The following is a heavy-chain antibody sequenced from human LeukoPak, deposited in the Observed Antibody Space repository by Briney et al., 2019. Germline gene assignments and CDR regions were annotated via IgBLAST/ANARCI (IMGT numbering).Heavy chain of an antibody. CDR3: AREDSGYSPYFDY. CDR1: GFTFSSYA. Sequence: GGSLRLSCAASGFTFSSYAMHWVRQAPGKGLEWVAVISYDGSNKYYADSVKGRFTISRDNSKNTLYLQMNSLRAEDTAVYYCAREDSGYSPYFDYWGQGTLVTVSS. J-gene: IGHJ4*02. CDR2: ISYDGSNK. D-gene: IGHD3-22*01. V-gene: IGHV3-30-3*01.